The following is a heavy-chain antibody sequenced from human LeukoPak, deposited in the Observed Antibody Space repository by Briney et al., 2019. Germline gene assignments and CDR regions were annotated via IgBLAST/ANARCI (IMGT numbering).Heavy chain of an antibody. J-gene: IGHJ4*02. CDR1: GGSFSGYY. CDR3: ARGYTVTRFTY. CDR2: INHSGST. D-gene: IGHD4-17*01. V-gene: IGHV4-34*01. Sequence: SETLSLTCAVYGGSFSGYYWSWIRQPPGKGLEWIGEINHSGSTNYNPSLKSRVTISVDTSKNQFSLKLSSVTAADTAVYYCARGYTVTRFTYWGQGTLVTVSS.